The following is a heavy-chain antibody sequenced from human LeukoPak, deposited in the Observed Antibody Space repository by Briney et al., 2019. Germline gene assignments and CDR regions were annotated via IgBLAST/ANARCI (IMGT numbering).Heavy chain of an antibody. Sequence: SETLSLTCTVSGGSISSSSYYWGWIRQPPGKGLEWIGSIYYSGSTYYNPSLKSRVTISVDTSKNQFSLKLSSVTAADTAVYYCARHLTSSWFRELTRWFDPWGQGTLVTVSS. J-gene: IGHJ5*02. D-gene: IGHD3-10*01. CDR1: GGSISSSSYY. V-gene: IGHV4-39*01. CDR2: IYYSGST. CDR3: ARHLTSSWFRELTRWFDP.